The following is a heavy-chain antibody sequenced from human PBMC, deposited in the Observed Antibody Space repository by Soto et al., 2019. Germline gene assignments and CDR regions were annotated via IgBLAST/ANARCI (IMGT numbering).Heavy chain of an antibody. CDR1: RYTFTRYG. CDR3: ARLIDSSHDY. D-gene: IGHD6-19*01. CDR2: ISAYNGNT. V-gene: IGHV1-18*01. Sequence: ASVKVSWKASRYTFTRYGISWVRQAPGQGLEWMGWISAYNGNTNYAQKLQGRVTMTTDTSTSTAYMVLSSLRFDDTAVYYCARLIDSSHDYWGQGTLVTVSS. J-gene: IGHJ4*02.